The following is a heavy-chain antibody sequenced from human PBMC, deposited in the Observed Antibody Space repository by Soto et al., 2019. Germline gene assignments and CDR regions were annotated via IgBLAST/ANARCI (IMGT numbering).Heavy chain of an antibody. CDR2: INNSGGT. D-gene: IGHD3-22*01. CDR1: GGSFSGYY. Sequence: SETLSLTCAVYGGSFSGYYWSWIRQPPGKGLEWIGEINNSGGTNNNPSLTSRVTISVDTSKNQFSLKLSSVTAADTAVYYCARGYPWYDNSGSYPYYFDYWGQGTLVTVSS. V-gene: IGHV4-34*01. J-gene: IGHJ4*02. CDR3: ARGYPWYDNSGSYPYYFDY.